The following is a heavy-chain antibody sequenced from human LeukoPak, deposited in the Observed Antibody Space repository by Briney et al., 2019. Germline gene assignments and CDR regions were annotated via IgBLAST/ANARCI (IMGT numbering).Heavy chain of an antibody. CDR2: IASGFQT. J-gene: IGHJ4*02. V-gene: IGHV3-13*01. CDR3: VREARGYHYTYFDY. D-gene: IGHD5-18*01. Sequence: GGSLRLSCTASGFTLGSHDMHWVRQTTGEGLEWVAAIASGFQTFYAGSVKGRFTVSREDAKSSLYLQMNSLRAGNTAVYYCVREARGYHYTYFDYWGQGTLVTVSS. CDR1: GFTLGSHD.